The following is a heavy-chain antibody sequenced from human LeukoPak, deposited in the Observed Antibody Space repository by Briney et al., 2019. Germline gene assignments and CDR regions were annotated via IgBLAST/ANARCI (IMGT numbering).Heavy chain of an antibody. V-gene: IGHV3-21*01. Sequence: GGSLRLSCAASGFSFRSSDMNWGRQAPGKGLEWVSSISGSGSHTYYADSVKGRFTISRDNANNLLYLQMNSPRAEDTALYYCATIGSSSHYFDNWGQGTLVTVSS. CDR2: ISGSGSHT. J-gene: IGHJ4*02. CDR1: GFSFRSSD. CDR3: ATIGSSSHYFDN. D-gene: IGHD6-6*01.